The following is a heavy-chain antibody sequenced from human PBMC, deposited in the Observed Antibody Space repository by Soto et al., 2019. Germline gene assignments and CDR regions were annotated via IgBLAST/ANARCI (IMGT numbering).Heavy chain of an antibody. J-gene: IGHJ4*02. CDR2: ISSSSSTI. CDR1: GFTFSSYS. Sequence: EVQLVESGGGLVQPGGSLRLSCAASGFTFSSYSRNWVRQAPGKGLEWVSYISSSSSTIYYADSVKGRFTISRDNAKNSLYLQMTSLTDEDTAVYYCASESMVRGGGDYWGQGTLVTVSS. D-gene: IGHD3-10*01. CDR3: ASESMVRGGGDY. V-gene: IGHV3-48*02.